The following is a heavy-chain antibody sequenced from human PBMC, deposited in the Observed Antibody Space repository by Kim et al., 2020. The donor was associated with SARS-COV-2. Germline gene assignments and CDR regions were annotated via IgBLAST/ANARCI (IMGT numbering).Heavy chain of an antibody. Sequence: ADSGKGRFTISRDNAKNSLYLQMNSLRAEDTAVYYCARRTIAAAGKIDYWGQGTLVTVSS. CDR3: ARRTIAAAGKIDY. J-gene: IGHJ4*02. D-gene: IGHD6-13*01. V-gene: IGHV3-11*06.